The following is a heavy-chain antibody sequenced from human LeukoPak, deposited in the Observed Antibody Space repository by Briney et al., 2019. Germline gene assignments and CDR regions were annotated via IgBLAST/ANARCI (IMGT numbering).Heavy chain of an antibody. CDR2: ISSISSYI. J-gene: IGHJ4*02. CDR3: ARAPGGDDILYYFDY. V-gene: IGHV3-21*01. CDR1: GFTLEEYG. Sequence: GGSLRLSCAAWGFTLEEYGMSGLRQAPGKGLDWVSSISSISSYIYYADSVKGRFTISRDNAKNSLYLQLNSVSAADTAVYYCARAPGGDDILYYFDYWGQGTLVTVSS. D-gene: IGHD3-9*01.